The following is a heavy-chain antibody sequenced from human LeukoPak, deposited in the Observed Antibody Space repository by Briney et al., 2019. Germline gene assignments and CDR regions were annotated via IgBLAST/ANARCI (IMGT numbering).Heavy chain of an antibody. CDR2: IYYSGST. D-gene: IGHD3-22*01. CDR3: ARGDYYDSSGYRSGAAFDI. Sequence: SETLSLTCAVSGGSISSGGYYWSWIRQPPGKGLEWIGYIYYSGSTNYNPSLKSRVTISVDTSKNQFSLKLSSVTAADTAVYYCARGDYYDSSGYRSGAAFDIWGQGTMVTVSS. V-gene: IGHV4-61*08. CDR1: GGSISSGGYY. J-gene: IGHJ3*02.